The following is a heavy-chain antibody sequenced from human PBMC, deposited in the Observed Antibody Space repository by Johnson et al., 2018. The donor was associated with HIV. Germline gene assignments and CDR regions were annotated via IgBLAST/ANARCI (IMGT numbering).Heavy chain of an antibody. V-gene: IGHV3-30-3*01. Sequence: VQLMESGGGVVQPGRSLRLSCAGSGFTFRSYAMQWVRQAPGKGLEWVAVISYDGSNKYYADSVKGRFTISRDNSKNTLYVQMNSLRAEDTAVYYCAREEAFCGGDCYSAFDILGQGTIVTGS. J-gene: IGHJ3*02. CDR3: AREEAFCGGDCYSAFDI. CDR1: GFTFRSYA. D-gene: IGHD2-21*02. CDR2: ISYDGSNK.